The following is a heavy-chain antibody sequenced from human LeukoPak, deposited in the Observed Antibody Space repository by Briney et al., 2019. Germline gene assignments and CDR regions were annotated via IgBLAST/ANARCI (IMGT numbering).Heavy chain of an antibody. CDR3: TTGPRFDY. J-gene: IGHJ4*02. CDR1: GYSLNDDY. CDR2: VDPENGET. V-gene: IGHV1-69-2*01. Sequence: ASVKISCKTSGYSLNDDYMNWVRQAPGKGLEWLGRVDPENGETIYAERFQGRVTIIADIATSTSFLEISSLRLDDTAVFFCTTGPRFDYWGQETLVTV.